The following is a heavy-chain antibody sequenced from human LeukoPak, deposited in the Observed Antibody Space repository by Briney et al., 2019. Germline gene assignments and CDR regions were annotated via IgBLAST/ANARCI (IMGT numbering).Heavy chain of an antibody. V-gene: IGHV3-23*01. CDR2: ISGSGGRT. J-gene: IGHJ4*02. CDR1: GFTFSSYG. Sequence: PGGSLRLSCAASGFTFSSYGMTWVRQAPGKGLEWVSAISGSGGRTYYADSVKGRFTISRDNSKNTLYLQMNSLRAEDTAVYYCAKPARGYSYEALDYWGQGTLVTVSS. CDR3: AKPARGYSYEALDY. D-gene: IGHD5-12*01.